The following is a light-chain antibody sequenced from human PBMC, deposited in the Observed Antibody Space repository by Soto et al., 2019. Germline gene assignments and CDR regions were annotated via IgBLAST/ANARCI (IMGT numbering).Light chain of an antibody. V-gene: IGKV1-5*01. CDR1: QSIRSR. CDR3: QQYHSYSRT. Sequence: TTQAPSTLSTSEGDRVTITCRASQSIRSRLAWYQQKPGKAPKLLIYDASSLQSGVPSRFSGSGSGTDLTLTIRRLQPYYFATYYCQQYHSYSRTFGQGTKVDIK. J-gene: IGKJ1*01. CDR2: DAS.